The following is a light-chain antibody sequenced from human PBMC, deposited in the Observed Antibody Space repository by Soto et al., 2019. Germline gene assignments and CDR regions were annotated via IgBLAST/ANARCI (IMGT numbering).Light chain of an antibody. CDR3: CSYAGTRTSWV. CDR1: SSDVGTFNL. V-gene: IGLV2-23*01. Sequence: QSALTQPASVSGFLGQSITMSCTGSSSDVGTFNLVSWFQQHPGKARKLLIFEGTKRPSGVSDRFSGSKSGNTASLTISGLQAEDEADYHCCSYAGTRTSWVFGTGTKVTVL. CDR2: EGT. J-gene: IGLJ1*01.